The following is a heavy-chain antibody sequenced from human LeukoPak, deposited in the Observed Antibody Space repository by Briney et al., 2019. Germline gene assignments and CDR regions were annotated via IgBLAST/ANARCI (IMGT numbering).Heavy chain of an antibody. D-gene: IGHD5-18*01. CDR1: GFSFTNYY. J-gene: IGHJ3*02. CDR2: HNPRVGVA. Sequence: ASVKVSCKASGFSFTNYYFHWVRQAPGHGLQWMGIHNPRVGVATYAQNLQGRLSVTRDTSTSTVYMELSSLRSDDTAMYYCAREVEPLRNTYGFGGIGIWGQGTMVTVSS. CDR3: AREVEPLRNTYGFGGIGI. V-gene: IGHV1-46*04.